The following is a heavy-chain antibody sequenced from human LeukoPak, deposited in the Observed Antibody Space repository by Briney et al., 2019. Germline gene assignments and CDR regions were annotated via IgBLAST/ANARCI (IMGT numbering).Heavy chain of an antibody. CDR1: GFTFSNYA. V-gene: IGHV3-23*01. J-gene: IGHJ3*02. CDR3: AKSTRSRPDAFDI. D-gene: IGHD5/OR15-5a*01. CDR2: ISGSGGST. Sequence: GGSLRLSCAASGFTFSNYAMSWVRQAPGKGLEWVSAISGSGGSTYYADSVKGRFTISRDNSKNTLYLQMNSLRAEDTAVYYCAKSTRSRPDAFDIWGQGTMVTVSS.